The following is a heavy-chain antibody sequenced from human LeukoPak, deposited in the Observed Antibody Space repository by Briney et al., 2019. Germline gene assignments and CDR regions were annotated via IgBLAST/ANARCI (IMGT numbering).Heavy chain of an antibody. CDR2: IYYSGSA. CDR3: ARPLTTYRSNYNY. Sequence: SETLSLTCTFSGGSISSSSYYWGWIRQPPGKGLEWIGSIYYSGSAYYNPSLKSRVTISVDTSKNQFSLKLTSVTAADTAVYYCARPLTTYRSNYNYWGQGSLVTVSS. J-gene: IGHJ4*02. CDR1: GGSISSSSYY. V-gene: IGHV4-39*01. D-gene: IGHD6-13*01.